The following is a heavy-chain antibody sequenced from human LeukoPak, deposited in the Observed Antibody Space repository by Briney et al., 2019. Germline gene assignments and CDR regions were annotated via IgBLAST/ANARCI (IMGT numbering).Heavy chain of an antibody. CDR2: ILYSGST. V-gene: IGHV4-59*11. J-gene: IGHJ5*02. Sequence: SETLSLTCSVSGGSISGHWWTWVRQPPGEGLEWIGDILYSGSTNYNPSLKSRLSILVDTSTNQFSLKLNSVTAADTAMYYCTGRNTADASIDLWGQGILVIASS. CDR3: TGRNTADASIDL. D-gene: IGHD4-17*01. CDR1: GGSISGHW.